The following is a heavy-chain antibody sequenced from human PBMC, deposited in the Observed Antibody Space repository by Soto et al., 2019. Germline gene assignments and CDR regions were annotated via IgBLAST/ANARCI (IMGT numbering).Heavy chain of an antibody. D-gene: IGHD3-3*01. J-gene: IGHJ4*02. Sequence: QVQLVESGGGVVQPGRSLRLSCAASGFTFSSYAMHWVRQAPGKGLEWVAVISYDGSNKYYADSVKGRFTISRDNSKNTLYLQMISLRAEDTAVYYCARGTVSQSIFGVVTEYYFDYWGQGTLVTVSS. CDR3: ARGTVSQSIFGVVTEYYFDY. CDR1: GFTFSSYA. CDR2: ISYDGSNK. V-gene: IGHV3-30-3*01.